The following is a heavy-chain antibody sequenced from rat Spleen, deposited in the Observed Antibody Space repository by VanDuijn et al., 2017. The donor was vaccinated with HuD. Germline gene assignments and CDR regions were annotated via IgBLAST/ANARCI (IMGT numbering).Heavy chain of an antibody. CDR3: VRDRYNWYFDF. Sequence: QVQLKESGPGLVQPSQTLSLTCTVSGFSLTNYHVDWVRQPPGKGLEWMGVMRSDGDTSYNSALKSRLSIIRDTSKSQVFLKMNSPQTEDTATYYCVRDRYNWYFDFWGPGTMVTVSS. V-gene: IGHV2-32*01. J-gene: IGHJ1*01. CDR1: GFSLTNYH. CDR2: MRSDGDT.